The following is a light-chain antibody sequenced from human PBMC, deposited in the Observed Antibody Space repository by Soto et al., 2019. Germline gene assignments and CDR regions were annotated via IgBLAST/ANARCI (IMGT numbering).Light chain of an antibody. J-gene: IGLJ2*01. Sequence: QSVLTQPPSVSAAPGQKVTISCSGSSSNIGNNYVSWYQRVPGTAPKLLIYENNKRPSWIPDRFSGSKSGTSATLGITGLQTGDEAHYYCGTWDSSLSAGPVVFGGGTKLNVL. CDR1: SSNIGNNY. CDR2: ENN. CDR3: GTWDSSLSAGPVV. V-gene: IGLV1-51*02.